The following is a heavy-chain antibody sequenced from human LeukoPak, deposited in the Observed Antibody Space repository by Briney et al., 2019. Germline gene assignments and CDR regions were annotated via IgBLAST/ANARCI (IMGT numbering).Heavy chain of an antibody. J-gene: IGHJ4*02. Sequence: PSGPLSLTCALSGGPITTTNWWNWVRHPPGKGLEWIGEVHLNGAPNYNPPLASRFSMSIDKSKNHLSLEVTSLTAADTAMLYCTRESGAFSAFGFWGQGTMVSVSS. V-gene: IGHV4-4*02. CDR1: GGPITTTNW. CDR3: TRESGAFSAFGF. CDR2: VHLNGAP. D-gene: IGHD1-26*01.